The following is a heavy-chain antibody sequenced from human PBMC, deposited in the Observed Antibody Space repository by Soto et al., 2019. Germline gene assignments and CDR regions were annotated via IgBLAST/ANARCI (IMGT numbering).Heavy chain of an antibody. CDR2: IYPGDSDT. CDR3: ASTTVVDDYYYYYGMDV. D-gene: IGHD4-17*01. V-gene: IGHV5-51*01. J-gene: IGHJ6*02. Sequence: GESLKISCKGSGYSFTSYWIGWVRQMAGKGLEWMGIIYPGDSDTRYSPSFQGQVTISADKSISTAYLQWSSLKASDTAMYYCASTTVVDDYYYYYGMDVWGQGTTVTVSS. CDR1: GYSFTSYW.